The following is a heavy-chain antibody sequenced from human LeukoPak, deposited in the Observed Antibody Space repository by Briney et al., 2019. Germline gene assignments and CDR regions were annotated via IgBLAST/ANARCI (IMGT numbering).Heavy chain of an antibody. D-gene: IGHD4-17*01. CDR1: GFTFSSYS. CDR2: ISRSSTTI. V-gene: IGHV3-48*01. J-gene: IGHJ4*02. CDR3: ARGYGDLDY. Sequence: GGSLRLSCAASGFTFSSYSMNWVRQAPGKGLEWVSQISRSSTTIYYGDSVKGRFTISRDNSKNTVYLQMNSLRGEDTAVYYCARGYGDLDYWGQGTQVTVSS.